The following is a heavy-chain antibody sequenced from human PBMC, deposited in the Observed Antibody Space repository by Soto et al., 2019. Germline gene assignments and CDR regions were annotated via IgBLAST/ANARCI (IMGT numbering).Heavy chain of an antibody. V-gene: IGHV3-48*02. D-gene: IGHD2-21*01. CDR1: GFTFTAYS. Sequence: EVQLVESGGGLVQPGGSLRLSCXASGFTFTAYSMNWVRQAPGKGLEWVSYISSGSGSIYYADSVKGRVTISRDDAKNSLYLQMNSLRDEYTAVYYCARDLWDYWGQGTVVTVSS. J-gene: IGHJ4*02. CDR2: ISSGSGSI. CDR3: ARDLWDY.